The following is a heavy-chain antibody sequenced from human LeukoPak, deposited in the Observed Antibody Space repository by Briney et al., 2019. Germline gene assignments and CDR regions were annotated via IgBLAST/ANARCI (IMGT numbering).Heavy chain of an antibody. CDR1: GFTFSSYA. Sequence: GGSLRLSCAASGFTFSSYAMSWVRQAPGKGLEWVSAISGSGGSTYYADSVKGRFTISRDNSKNTLYLQMNSLRAEDTAVYYCAKELHPTYYDFWSGYQQPPQALLPWGQGTLVTVSS. CDR2: ISGSGGST. D-gene: IGHD3-3*01. CDR3: AKELHPTYYDFWSGYQQPPQALLP. V-gene: IGHV3-23*01. J-gene: IGHJ4*02.